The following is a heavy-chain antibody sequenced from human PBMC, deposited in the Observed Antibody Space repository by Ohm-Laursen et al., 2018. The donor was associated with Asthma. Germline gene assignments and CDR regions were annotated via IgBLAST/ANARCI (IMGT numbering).Heavy chain of an antibody. J-gene: IGHJ6*02. CDR3: AKDRGFNYGYGMDV. V-gene: IGHV3-23*01. Sequence: SLRLSCAASGFTFSNYAMTWVRQAPGKRLEWVSTISGSAGSTYYADSVKGRFTNSRDNSKNTLYLQMNSLRAEDTALYYCAKDRGFNYGYGMDVWGQGTTVTVSS. D-gene: IGHD5-18*01. CDR1: GFTFSNYA. CDR2: ISGSAGST.